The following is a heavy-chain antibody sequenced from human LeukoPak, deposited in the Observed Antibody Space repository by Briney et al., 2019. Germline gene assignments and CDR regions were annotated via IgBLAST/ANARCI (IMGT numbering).Heavy chain of an antibody. CDR1: GGSISSYY. V-gene: IGHV4-59*08. D-gene: IGHD6-13*01. CDR3: ARVRAAAGLNWFDP. CDR2: IYYSGST. J-gene: IGHJ5*02. Sequence: SETLSLTCTVSGGSISSYYWSWIRQPPGKGLEWIGYIYYSGSTNYNPSLKSRVTISVDTSKNQFSLKLSSVTAADTAVYYCARVRAAAGLNWFDPWGQGTLVTVSS.